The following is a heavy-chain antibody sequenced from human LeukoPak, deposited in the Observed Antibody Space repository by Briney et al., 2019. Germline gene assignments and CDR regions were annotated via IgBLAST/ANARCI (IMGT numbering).Heavy chain of an antibody. CDR1: GFTFSSYS. CDR2: ISSSSSYI. Sequence: GGSLRLSCAASGFTFSSYSMNWVRQAPGKGLEWVSSISSSSSYIYYADSVKGRFTISRDNAKNSLYLQMNSLRAEDTALYYCARDQYFDDAFDIWGQGTMVTVSS. J-gene: IGHJ3*02. V-gene: IGHV3-21*01. D-gene: IGHD3-9*01. CDR3: ARDQYFDDAFDI.